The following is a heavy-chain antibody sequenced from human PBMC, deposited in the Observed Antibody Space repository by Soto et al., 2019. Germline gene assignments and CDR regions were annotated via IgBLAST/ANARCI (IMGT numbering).Heavy chain of an antibody. J-gene: IGHJ6*02. CDR3: AGGSQVTVVHYYASDV. CDR2: IDCGNGDT. V-gene: IGHV1-3*01. Sequence: QVQFVQSGAEVKRPGASVTVSCKTSGSSFKTLTIYWVRQVPGQRFERLGWIDCGNGDTQYSEKFEERVIFTVDVSGGTGYLELRTLGSEDSATYFGAGGSQVTVVHYYASDVWGPGTMVTV. CDR1: GSSFKTLT. D-gene: IGHD3-22*01.